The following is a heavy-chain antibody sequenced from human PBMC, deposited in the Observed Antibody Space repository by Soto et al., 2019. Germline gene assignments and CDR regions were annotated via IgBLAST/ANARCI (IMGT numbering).Heavy chain of an antibody. D-gene: IGHD3-10*01. CDR1: GFTFSSYA. J-gene: IGHJ6*02. V-gene: IGHV3-30*18. CDR2: ISYDGSNK. Sequence: EVSLRLSCAASGFTFSSYAIYWVRQAPGKGLEWVAVISYDGSNKYYADSVKGRFTISRDNSKNTLFLQMSSLRPEDTAVYYCAKAVVDPLLSRSMVVWGQGTTVTVSS. CDR3: AKAVVDPLLSRSMVV.